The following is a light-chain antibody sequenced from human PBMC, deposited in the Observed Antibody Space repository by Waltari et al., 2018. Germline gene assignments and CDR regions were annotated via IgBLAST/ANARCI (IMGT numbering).Light chain of an antibody. CDR3: QQSYSSPRT. CDR1: QSISSN. CDR2: AAS. J-gene: IGKJ1*01. Sequence: DIQMIQSPSSLSASVGDRVTITCRASQSISSNLNWYQQKPGKAPKLLIYAASNLQSGVPSRFSGSGSGTDFTLTISSLQPEDFATYYCQQSYSSPRTFGQGTKVEIK. V-gene: IGKV1-39*01.